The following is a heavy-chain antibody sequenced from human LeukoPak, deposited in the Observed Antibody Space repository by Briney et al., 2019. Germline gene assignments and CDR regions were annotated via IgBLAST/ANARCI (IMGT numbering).Heavy chain of an antibody. V-gene: IGHV1-18*01. CDR3: ARPTETTAGYYFDY. CDR1: GYSFIHSG. CDR2: LNPYNGDT. D-gene: IGHD1/OR15-1a*01. J-gene: IGHJ4*02. Sequence: ASVKLSCKASGYSFIHSGLSWVRQAPGHGLEWMGWLNPYNGDTNFAQNVQGRVSMTSDKSTNTDYMELRSLRSDDTAVYYCARPTETTAGYYFDYWGQGTPVTVSS.